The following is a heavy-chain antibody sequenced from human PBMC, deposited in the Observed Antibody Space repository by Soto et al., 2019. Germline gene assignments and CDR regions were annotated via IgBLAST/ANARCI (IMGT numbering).Heavy chain of an antibody. CDR2: ISSSSSYI. Sequence: GGSLRLSCAASGFTFSSYSMNWVRQAPGKGLEWVSSISSSSSYIYYADSVKGRFTISRDNAKNSLYLQMNSLRAEDTAVYYVATLPRGLVAANIWGQGTPVTVAS. CDR3: ATLPRGLVAANI. J-gene: IGHJ4*02. V-gene: IGHV3-21*01. CDR1: GFTFSSYS. D-gene: IGHD2-15*01.